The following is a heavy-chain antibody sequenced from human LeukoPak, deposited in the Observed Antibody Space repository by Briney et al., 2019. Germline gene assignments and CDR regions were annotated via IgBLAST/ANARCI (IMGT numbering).Heavy chain of an antibody. J-gene: IGHJ3*02. V-gene: IGHV3-48*01. CDR1: GFTFSSYS. D-gene: IGHD6-6*01. CDR3: AREYSSSSGRAFDM. CDR2: ISSSSSTI. Sequence: GGSLRLSCAASGFTFSSYSMNWVRQAPGKGLEWVSYISSSSSTIYNADSVKGRFTISRDNANNSFYLQMNSLRAEDTAVYYCAREYSSSSGRAFDMWGQGTMVTVSS.